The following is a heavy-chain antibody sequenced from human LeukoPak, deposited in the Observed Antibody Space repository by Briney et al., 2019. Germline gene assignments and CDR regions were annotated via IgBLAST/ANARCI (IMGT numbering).Heavy chain of an antibody. Sequence: ASVKVSCKASGYTFTRYYMHWVRQAPGQGLEWMGIINPSGGSKSYAQKFQGRVTMTRDMSTSTVYMELSSLRSEDTAVYYCARTNEWEPSFDYWGQGTLVTVSS. V-gene: IGHV1-46*01. J-gene: IGHJ4*02. D-gene: IGHD1-26*01. CDR2: INPSGGSK. CDR1: GYTFTRYY. CDR3: ARTNEWEPSFDY.